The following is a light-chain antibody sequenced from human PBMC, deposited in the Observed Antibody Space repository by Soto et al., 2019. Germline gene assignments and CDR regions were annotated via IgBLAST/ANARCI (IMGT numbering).Light chain of an antibody. J-gene: IGKJ1*01. Sequence: EMLMTQSPAPLSVSPGERATLSCRASQDVGSNLAWYQQKPGQAPRLLIYGASTRATGIPARFSGSGSETEFTLTISGLEPEDFAVYSCQQRSDWAFGQGTKVDIK. CDR1: QDVGSN. CDR2: GAS. CDR3: QQRSDWA. V-gene: IGKV3-15*01.